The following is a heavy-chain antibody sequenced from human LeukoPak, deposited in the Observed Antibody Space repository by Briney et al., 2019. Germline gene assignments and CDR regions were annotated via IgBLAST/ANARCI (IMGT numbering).Heavy chain of an antibody. J-gene: IGHJ4*02. V-gene: IGHV4-34*01. CDR2: INHSGST. CDR3: VRDLVSGAGPPGPF. Sequence: PSETLSLTCAVYGGSFSGYYWSWIRQPPGKGLEWIGEINHSGSTNYDPSLKSRVTISVDTSKNQFSLKLSSVTAADTAVYYCVRDLVSGAGPPGPFWGQGSLVTVSS. CDR1: GGSFSGYY. D-gene: IGHD5/OR15-5a*01.